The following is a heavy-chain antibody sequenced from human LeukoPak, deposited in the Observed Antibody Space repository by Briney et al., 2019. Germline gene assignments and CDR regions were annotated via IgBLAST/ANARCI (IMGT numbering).Heavy chain of an antibody. V-gene: IGHV4-34*01. CDR3: AREGYGSSGYYLDY. J-gene: IGHJ4*02. Sequence: PSETLSLTCAVYGGSFSGYYWSWIRQPPGKGLEWIGEINHSGSTNYNPSLKSRVTISVDKSKNQFSLKLSSVTAADTAVYFCAREGYGSSGYYLDYWGQGTLVTVSS. CDR1: GGSFSGYY. CDR2: INHSGST. D-gene: IGHD3-22*01.